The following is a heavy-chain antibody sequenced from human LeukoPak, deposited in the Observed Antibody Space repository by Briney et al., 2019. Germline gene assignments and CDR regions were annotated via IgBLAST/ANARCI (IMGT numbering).Heavy chain of an antibody. CDR3: ARSGLSPFESSTTRQSGGFDY. CDR1: GFTFSSYW. D-gene: IGHD2/OR15-2a*01. J-gene: IGHJ4*02. V-gene: IGHV3-7*01. CDR2: IKQDGSEK. Sequence: GGSLRLSCAASGFTFSSYWMSWVRQAPGKGLEWVANIKQDGSEKYYVDSVKGRFTISRDNAKNSLYLQMNSLRAEDTAVYYCARSGLSPFESSTTRQSGGFDYWGQGTLVTVSS.